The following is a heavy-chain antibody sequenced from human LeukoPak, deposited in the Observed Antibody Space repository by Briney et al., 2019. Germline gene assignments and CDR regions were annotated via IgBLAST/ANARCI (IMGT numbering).Heavy chain of an antibody. J-gene: IGHJ4*02. CDR2: INHSGST. D-gene: IGHD2-2*01. Sequence: PSETLSLTCAVYGGSFSGYYWTWIRQPPGKGLEWIGEINHSGSTNYNPSLKSRVTVSVDTSKNQFSLKLNSVTAADTAVYYCARAGVGYCTSTSCSLDYWGQGTLVTVSS. V-gene: IGHV4-34*01. CDR3: ARAGVGYCTSTSCSLDY. CDR1: GGSFSGYY.